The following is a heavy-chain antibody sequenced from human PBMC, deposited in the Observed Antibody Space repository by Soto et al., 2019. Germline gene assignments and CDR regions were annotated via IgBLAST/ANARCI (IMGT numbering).Heavy chain of an antibody. Sequence: PSETLSLTCTVSGGSISSYYWSWIRQPPGKGLEWIGYIYYSGSTNYNPSLKSRVTISVDTPKNQFSLKLSSVTAADTAVYYCARDQGIAAAGQYYYGMDVWGQGTTVTVSS. CDR1: GGSISSYY. J-gene: IGHJ6*02. V-gene: IGHV4-59*01. D-gene: IGHD6-13*01. CDR3: ARDQGIAAAGQYYYGMDV. CDR2: IYYSGST.